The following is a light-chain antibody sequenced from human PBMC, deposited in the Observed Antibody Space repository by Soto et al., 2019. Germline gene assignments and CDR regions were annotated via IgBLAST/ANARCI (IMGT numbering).Light chain of an antibody. CDR1: SSNIGNNY. J-gene: IGLJ3*02. Sequence: HSVLTQPPSVSAAPGQKVSLSCSGSSSNIGNNYVSWYQQLPGTAPKLLIYDNNERPSGIPVRFSGSKSGTSATLGITGLQTGDEADYYCGTWDNSLSAGVFGGGTKLTVL. CDR3: GTWDNSLSAGV. V-gene: IGLV1-51*01. CDR2: DNN.